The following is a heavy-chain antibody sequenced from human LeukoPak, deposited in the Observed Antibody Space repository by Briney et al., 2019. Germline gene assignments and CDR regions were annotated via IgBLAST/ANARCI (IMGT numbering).Heavy chain of an antibody. CDR3: ARDQEGGENTDDY. Sequence: SVKVSCKASGGTFSSYAISWVRQAPGQGLEWMGGIIPIFGTANYAQKFQGRVTMTTDTSTSTAYMELRSLRSDDTAVYYCARDQEGGENTDDYWGQGTLVTVSS. D-gene: IGHD2/OR15-2a*01. J-gene: IGHJ4*02. V-gene: IGHV1-69*05. CDR2: IIPIFGTA. CDR1: GGTFSSYA.